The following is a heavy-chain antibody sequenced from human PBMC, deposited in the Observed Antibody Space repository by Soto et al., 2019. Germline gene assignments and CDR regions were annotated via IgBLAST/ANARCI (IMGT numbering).Heavy chain of an antibody. D-gene: IGHD3-10*01. CDR1: GYTFTSYG. V-gene: IGHV1-18*04. Sequence: ASVKVSCKASGYTFTSYGICWVRQAPGQGLEWMGWISAYNGNTNYAQKLQGRVTMTTDTSTSTAYMELRSLRSDDTAVYYCARDPETYYYGSGSYYYYYYGMDVWGQGTTVTVSS. CDR2: ISAYNGNT. CDR3: ARDPETYYYGSGSYYYYYYGMDV. J-gene: IGHJ6*02.